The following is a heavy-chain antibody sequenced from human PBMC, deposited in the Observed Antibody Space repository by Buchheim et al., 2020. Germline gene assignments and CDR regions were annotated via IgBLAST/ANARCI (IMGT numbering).Heavy chain of an antibody. CDR1: GFTFSDFW. Sequence: EVQLVESGGGLVQPGGSLRLSCAASGFTFSDFWMNWVRQAPGKGLEWVASINQRGTETYYVDSVKGRFTVSRDHGKNSLYLQMNNLRAEDTAVYYCARDGVAEGLYFDYWGQGTL. CDR3: ARDGVAEGLYFDY. V-gene: IGHV3-7*01. J-gene: IGHJ4*02. CDR2: INQRGTET. D-gene: IGHD2-15*01.